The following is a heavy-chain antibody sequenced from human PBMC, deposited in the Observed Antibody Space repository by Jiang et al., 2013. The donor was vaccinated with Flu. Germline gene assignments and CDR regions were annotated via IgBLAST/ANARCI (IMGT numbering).Heavy chain of an antibody. CDR3: ARVLAGVVVVAAVDGMDV. CDR1: GYTFTSYD. Sequence: SGAEVKKPGASVKVSCKASGYTFTSYDINWVRQATGQGLEWMGWMNPNSGNTGYAQKFQGRVTMTRNTSISTAYMELSSLRSEDTAVYYCARVLAGVVVVAAVDGMDVWGPRDHGHRLL. D-gene: IGHD2-15*01. V-gene: IGHV1-8*01. CDR2: MNPNSGNT. J-gene: IGHJ6*01.